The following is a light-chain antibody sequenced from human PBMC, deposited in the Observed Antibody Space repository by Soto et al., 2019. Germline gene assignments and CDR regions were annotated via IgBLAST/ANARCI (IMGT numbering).Light chain of an antibody. CDR1: QSVSSSY. Sequence: EIVLTQSPGTLSLSPGERATLSCRASQSVSSSYLAWYQQKPGQAPRLLIYGASSRATGIPDRFSGSGSGTDFTLTISRLEPDDFEVYYCQQYGSSLGTLAQGTKVDIK. J-gene: IGKJ1*01. V-gene: IGKV3-20*01. CDR2: GAS. CDR3: QQYGSSLGT.